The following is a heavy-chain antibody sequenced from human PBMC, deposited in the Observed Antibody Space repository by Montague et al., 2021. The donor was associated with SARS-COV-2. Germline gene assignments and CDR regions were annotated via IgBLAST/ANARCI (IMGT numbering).Heavy chain of an antibody. V-gene: IGHV4-61*01. Sequence: SETLSLTCSLSGVSISSGSYYWSWVRQPPGKGLEWIGYVYHTGSTNYXPSLKSRVTLSIDTSKNQFSLNLTSVTAADTAVYYCVREKYYFDDSGSKWGQGTLVTV. D-gene: IGHD3-22*01. CDR3: VREKYYFDDSGSK. CDR1: GVSISSGSYY. CDR2: VYHTGST. J-gene: IGHJ4*02.